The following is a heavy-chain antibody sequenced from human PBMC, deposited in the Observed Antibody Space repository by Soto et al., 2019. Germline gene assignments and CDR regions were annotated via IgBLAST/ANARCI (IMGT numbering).Heavy chain of an antibody. CDR3: ARRYSSAFDI. CDR1: SGPDRSHN. J-gene: IGHJ3*02. D-gene: IGHD6-13*01. V-gene: IGHV4-59*08. CDR2: VYYTGDT. Sequence: ASETLSLSCTVSSGPDRSHNWGWIRQPPGRGLEWIGYVYYTGDTAYNPSLRGRVTISADTSTNDISLKLSSVTAADTAVYYCARRYSSAFDIWGQGTMVTVSS.